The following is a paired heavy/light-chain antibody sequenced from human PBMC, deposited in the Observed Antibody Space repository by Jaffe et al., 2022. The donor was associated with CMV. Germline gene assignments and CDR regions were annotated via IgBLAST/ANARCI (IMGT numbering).Heavy chain of an antibody. CDR3: AKTSALRFLEWLLSPAFDI. CDR1: GFTFSSYA. V-gene: IGHV3-23*01. D-gene: IGHD3-3*01. J-gene: IGHJ3*02. Sequence: EVQLLESGGGLVQPGGSLRLSCAASGFTFSSYAMSWVRQAPGKGLEWVSAISGSGGSTYYADSVKGRFTISRDNSKNTLYLQMNSLRAEDTAVYYCAKTSALRFLEWLLSPAFDIWGQGTMVTVSS. CDR2: ISGSGGST.
Light chain of an antibody. CDR1: SSDVGGYNY. Sequence: QSALTQPPSASGSPGQSVTISCTGTSSDVGGYNYVSWYQQHPGKAPKLMIYEVSKRPSGVPDRFSGSKSGNTASLTVSGLQAEDEADYYCSSYAGSNNLGVFGGGTKLTVL. CDR3: SSYAGSNNLGV. CDR2: EVS. V-gene: IGLV2-8*01. J-gene: IGLJ2*01.